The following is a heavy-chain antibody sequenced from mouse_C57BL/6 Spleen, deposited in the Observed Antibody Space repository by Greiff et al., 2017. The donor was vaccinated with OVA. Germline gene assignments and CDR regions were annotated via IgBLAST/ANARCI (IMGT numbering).Heavy chain of an antibody. CDR2: IDPSDSYT. D-gene: IGHD1-1*01. Sequence: QVQLQQPGAELVKPGASVKLSCKASGYTFTSYWMQWVKQRPGQGLEWIGEIDPSDSYTNYNQKFKGKATLTVDTSSSTAYMQLSSLTSEDSAVYYCAGYCGSSEAWFAYWGQGTLVTVSA. CDR1: GYTFTSYW. CDR3: AGYCGSSEAWFAY. J-gene: IGHJ3*01. V-gene: IGHV1-50*01.